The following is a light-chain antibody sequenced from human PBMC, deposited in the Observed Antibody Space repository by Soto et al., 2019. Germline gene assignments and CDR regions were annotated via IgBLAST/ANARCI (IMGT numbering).Light chain of an antibody. CDR2: AAS. V-gene: IGKV1-39*01. J-gene: IGKJ2*01. CDR1: QSISSY. CDR3: QQSYSSFMYT. Sequence: DIQMTQSPSSLSASVGDRVTITCRASQSISSYLNWYQQKPGKAPKLLIYAASSLQSGVPSRFSGSGSGTDFTLTISSLQPEGFSTYYCQQSYSSFMYTFGQWTKLEIK.